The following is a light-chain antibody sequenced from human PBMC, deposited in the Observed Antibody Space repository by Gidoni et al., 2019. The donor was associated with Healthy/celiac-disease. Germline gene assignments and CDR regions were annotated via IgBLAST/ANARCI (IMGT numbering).Light chain of an antibody. Sequence: DTTLTQSPAFMSATPGDHVNLTCKASQDLDDDMNWYQQKPGEAAIFIIQGATTLVPGIPPRFRGLGYGTAFTLTLNHIESEDAAYYFCLQHDNFPRYTFGQGTKLEIK. CDR1: QDLDDD. V-gene: IGKV5-2*01. CDR3: LQHDNFPRYT. J-gene: IGKJ2*01. CDR2: GAT.